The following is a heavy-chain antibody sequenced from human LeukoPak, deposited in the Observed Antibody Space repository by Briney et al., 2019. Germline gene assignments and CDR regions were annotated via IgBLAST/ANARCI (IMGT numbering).Heavy chain of an antibody. D-gene: IGHD6-13*01. CDR2: IYYSGST. CDR1: GGSISSYY. Sequence: SETLSLTCTVSGGSISSYYWSWIRQPPGKGLEWFGYIYYSGSTNYNPSLKSRVTISVDTSKNQFSLKLSSVTAADTAVYYCARGSSWADYYYYYYMDVWGKGTTVTVSS. J-gene: IGHJ6*03. CDR3: ARGSSWADYYYYYYMDV. V-gene: IGHV4-59*01.